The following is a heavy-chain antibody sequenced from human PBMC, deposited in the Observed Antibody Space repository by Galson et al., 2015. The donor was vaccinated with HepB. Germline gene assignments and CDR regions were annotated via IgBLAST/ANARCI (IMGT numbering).Heavy chain of an antibody. Sequence: SLRLSCAASGFTFSSYGMHWVRQAPGKGLEWVAVISYDGSNKYYADSVKGRFTISRDNSKNTLYLQMNSLRAEDTAVYYCAKVGSTVVRFYYFDYWGQGTLVTVSS. J-gene: IGHJ4*02. CDR1: GFTFSSYG. V-gene: IGHV3-30*18. CDR3: AKVGSTVVRFYYFDY. CDR2: ISYDGSNK. D-gene: IGHD4-23*01.